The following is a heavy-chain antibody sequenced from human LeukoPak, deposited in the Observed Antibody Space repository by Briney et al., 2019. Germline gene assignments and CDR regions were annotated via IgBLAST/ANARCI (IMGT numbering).Heavy chain of an antibody. V-gene: IGHV4-59*08. CDR2: IYYGGST. D-gene: IGHD3-10*01. CDR3: ARLHYNWFDP. J-gene: IGHJ5*02. CDR1: GDSISSYY. Sequence: SETPSLTCTVSGDSISSYYWSWIRQPPGKGLDWIGYIYYGGSTNYNPSLKSRVTISVDTSKNQFSLRLSSVTAADTAVYFCARLHYNWFDPWGQGTLVIVSS.